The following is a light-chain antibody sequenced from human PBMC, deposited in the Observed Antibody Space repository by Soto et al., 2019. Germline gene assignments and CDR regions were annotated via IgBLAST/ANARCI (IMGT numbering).Light chain of an antibody. CDR3: SSYTTSNTLL. CDR2: DVS. J-gene: IGLJ2*01. V-gene: IGLV2-14*01. Sequence: QSALTQPASVSGSPGQSITISCTGTSGDIGGYNYVSWYQQHPGKAPKLMIYDVSDRPSGVSNRFSGSKSGNTASLTLSGLRAEDEADYYCSSYTTSNTLLFGGGTKLTVL. CDR1: SGDIGGYNY.